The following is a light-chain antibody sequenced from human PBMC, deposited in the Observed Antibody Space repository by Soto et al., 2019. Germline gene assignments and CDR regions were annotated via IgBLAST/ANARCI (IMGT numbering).Light chain of an antibody. J-gene: IGLJ2*01. CDR1: SSGVGGYNY. CDR3: SSYTSSGTQGVI. V-gene: IGLV2-14*01. CDR2: YVT. Sequence: QSALTQPASVSGSPGQSITISCTGTSSGVGGYNYVSWYQQHPGKAPKLMIYYVTNRPSGVSNRFSGSKSGNTASLTISGLQAEDEVDYYCSSYTSSGTQGVIFGGGTKLTAL.